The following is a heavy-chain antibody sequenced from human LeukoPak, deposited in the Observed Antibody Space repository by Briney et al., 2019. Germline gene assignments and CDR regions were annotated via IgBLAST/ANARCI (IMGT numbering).Heavy chain of an antibody. D-gene: IGHD3-22*01. Sequence: WASVKVSCKASGYTFTGYYMHWVRQAPGQGLEWMGWINPNSGDTNYAQKFQGRVTMTRDTSISTAYMELSRLRSDDTARYYCARIRITMIVVAAFDIWSQGTMVTVSS. J-gene: IGHJ3*02. CDR2: INPNSGDT. CDR1: GYTFTGYY. V-gene: IGHV1-2*02. CDR3: ARIRITMIVVAAFDI.